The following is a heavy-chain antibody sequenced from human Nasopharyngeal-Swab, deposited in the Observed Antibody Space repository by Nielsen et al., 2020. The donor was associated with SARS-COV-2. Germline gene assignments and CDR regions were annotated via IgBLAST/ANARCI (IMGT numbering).Heavy chain of an antibody. D-gene: IGHD3-10*01. CDR1: GGSFSGYY. CDR2: IYHSGST. Sequence: SETLSLTCAAYGGSFSGYYWSWIRQPPGKGLEWIGYIYHSGSTYYNPSLKSRVTISVDRSKNQFSLKLSSVTAADTAVYYCARVRVRGGYWFDPWGQGTLVTVSS. CDR3: ARVRVRGGYWFDP. J-gene: IGHJ5*02. V-gene: IGHV4-30-2*01.